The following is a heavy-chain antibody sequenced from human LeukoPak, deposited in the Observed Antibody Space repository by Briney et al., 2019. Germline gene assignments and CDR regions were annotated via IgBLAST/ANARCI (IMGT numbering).Heavy chain of an antibody. CDR2: INPSGGST. D-gene: IGHD2-8*01. J-gene: IGHJ4*02. CDR3: ARGREEWSLDY. Sequence: ASVKVSCKASGYTFTSYGISWVRQAPGQGLEWMGIINPSGGSTSYAQKFQGRVTMTRDTSTSTVYMELSSLRSEDTAVYYCARGREEWSLDYWGQGTLVTVSS. CDR1: GYTFTSYG. V-gene: IGHV1-46*01.